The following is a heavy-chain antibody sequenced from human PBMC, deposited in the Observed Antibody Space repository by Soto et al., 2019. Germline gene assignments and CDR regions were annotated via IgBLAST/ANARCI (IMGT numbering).Heavy chain of an antibody. V-gene: IGHV1-69*01. Sequence: VQLVQSGAEVKKPGCSVKVSCKASGGSFRNFVISWVRQAPGQGLEWMGGIIPNSGTTNYAQKFQGKVTITADESTSTAYMELSGLTSEDTSLYYCARDLGGEATIRFWGQGTLVTVSS. D-gene: IGHD3-16*01. CDR3: ARDLGGEATIRF. CDR1: GGSFRNFV. J-gene: IGHJ4*02. CDR2: IIPNSGTT.